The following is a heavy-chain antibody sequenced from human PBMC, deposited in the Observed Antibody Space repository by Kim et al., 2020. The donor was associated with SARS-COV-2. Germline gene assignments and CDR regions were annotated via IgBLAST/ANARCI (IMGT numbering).Heavy chain of an antibody. CDR3: AARIGTPGLNY. CDR1: GYIFIGYY. V-gene: IGHV1-2*02. Sequence: ASVKVSCKASGYIFIGYYLYWVRQAPGQGLEWMGWINNYNGATNYAQKFHGGVTMTRDTSTSTAYMEFSRLRSDDTAIYYCAARIGTPGLNYWGQGTRVTVSS. J-gene: IGHJ4*02. D-gene: IGHD1-1*01. CDR2: INNYNGAT.